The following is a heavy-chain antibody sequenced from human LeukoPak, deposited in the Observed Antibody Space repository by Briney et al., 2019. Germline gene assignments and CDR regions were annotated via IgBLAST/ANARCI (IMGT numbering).Heavy chain of an antibody. CDR3: ATGHYYGSGKLFTQ. CDR1: GYTFNDYY. V-gene: IGHV1-2*02. Sequence: ASMKVSCKASGYTFNDYYLYWMRRAPGQGLEWMGWIDPNSGDTNYPQNFQGRVTMTRDTSISTAYMELSGLTSDDTAVYYCATGHYYGSGKLFTQWGQGTLVTVSS. J-gene: IGHJ4*02. CDR2: IDPNSGDT. D-gene: IGHD3-10*01.